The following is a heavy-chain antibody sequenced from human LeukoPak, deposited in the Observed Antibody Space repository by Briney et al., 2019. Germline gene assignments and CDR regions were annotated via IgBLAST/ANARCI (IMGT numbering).Heavy chain of an antibody. CDR2: ISSIISTI. J-gene: IGHJ4*02. Sequence: GGSLRLSCAASGFTFSSYSMNWVRQAPGKGLEWVSYISSIISTIYYADSVKGRFTISRDNAKNSLYLQMNSLRTEDTAVYYCARDIRVVVLLGRARYFDYWGQGTLVTVSS. CDR3: ARDIRVVVLLGRARYFDY. CDR1: GFTFSSYS. V-gene: IGHV3-48*01. D-gene: IGHD2-15*01.